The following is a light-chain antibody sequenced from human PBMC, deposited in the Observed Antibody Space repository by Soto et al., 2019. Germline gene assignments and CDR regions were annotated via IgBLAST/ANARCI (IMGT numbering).Light chain of an antibody. J-gene: IGKJ1*01. CDR1: QSVSSSY. Sequence: EIVLTQSPGTLSLSPGARATLSCRASQSVSSSYLARYQQKPGQAPRPLIYGASSRAIGIPDRFSGSGSGTDFTLTISRLEPEDFAVYYCQQYGSSPWTFGQGTKVEIK. CDR3: QQYGSSPWT. V-gene: IGKV3-20*01. CDR2: GAS.